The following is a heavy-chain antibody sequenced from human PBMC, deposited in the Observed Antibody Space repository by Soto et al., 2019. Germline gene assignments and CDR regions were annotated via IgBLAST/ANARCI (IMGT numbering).Heavy chain of an antibody. D-gene: IGHD3-10*01. CDR2: IFHTGST. V-gene: IGHV4-59*01. Sequence: XETRSLACTVSGDSFSSSSWAWIRQPPGKGLDWIASIFHTGSTNYNPSLKSRVTISVDTSKNQVSLKLRSVTAADTAVYYCAALDGVIDYWDQGTLVTVSS. CDR1: GDSFSSSS. J-gene: IGHJ4*02. CDR3: AALDGVIDY.